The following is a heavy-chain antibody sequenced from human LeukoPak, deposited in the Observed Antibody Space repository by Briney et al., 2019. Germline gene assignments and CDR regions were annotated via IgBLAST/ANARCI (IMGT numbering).Heavy chain of an antibody. V-gene: IGHV1-24*01. CDR3: ARAEIAVAGRFDY. Sequence: ASVKVSCKVSGYSVTEVAIHWVRQAPGKGPEWMGGFDREYGETVFAQKFQGRVTITADKSTSTAYMELSSLRSEDTAVYYCARAEIAVAGRFDYWGQGTLVTVSS. J-gene: IGHJ4*02. CDR1: GYSVTEVA. D-gene: IGHD6-19*01. CDR2: FDREYGET.